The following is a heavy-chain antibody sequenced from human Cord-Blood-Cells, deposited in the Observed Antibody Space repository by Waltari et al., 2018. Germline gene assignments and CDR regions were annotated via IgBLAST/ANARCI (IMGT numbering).Heavy chain of an antibody. J-gene: IGHJ4*02. V-gene: IGHV3-33*01. Sequence: QVQLVESGGGVVQPGRSLRLSCAASGFTFSSYGMHWVRQAPGKGLEWVEVILYDGSNKYYADSVKGRFTISRDNSKNTLYLQMNSLRAEDTAVYYCARDATQSLDYWGQGTLVTVSS. CDR1: GFTFSSYG. CDR2: ILYDGSNK. CDR3: ARDATQSLDY.